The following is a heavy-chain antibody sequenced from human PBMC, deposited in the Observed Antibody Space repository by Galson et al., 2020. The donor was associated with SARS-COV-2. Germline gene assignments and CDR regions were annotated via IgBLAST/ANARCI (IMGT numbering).Heavy chain of an antibody. CDR2: INPNSGGT. CDR3: ARAGQSPDYYYYCNLDG. J-gene: IGHJ6*02. Sequence: ASVKVSCKPSGYTFTGHSMHWVRQAPGQGLEWMGWINPNSGGTKYAQKFQGRVTMTRDTSISTAYMELSRLRSDDTAIYYCARAGQSPDYYYYCNLDGWGQGTTVTVSS. V-gene: IGHV1-2*02. CDR1: GYTFTGHS.